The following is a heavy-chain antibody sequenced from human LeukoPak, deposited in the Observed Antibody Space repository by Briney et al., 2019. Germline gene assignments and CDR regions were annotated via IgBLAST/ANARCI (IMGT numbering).Heavy chain of an antibody. CDR1: VFTLSNYV. CDR3: AKDQGSGSGSYSWGYFDY. J-gene: IGHJ4*02. CDR2: ICGGGGST. Sequence: GGSLRLSCAASVFTLSNYVINCARAAPGKGREWGSDICGGGGSTVYTDYVKGRFTISRDNSKNIMYLQMNSLGGEDTAVYYCAKDQGSGSGSYSWGYFDYWGQGTLVTVSS. D-gene: IGHD3-10*01. V-gene: IGHV3-23*01.